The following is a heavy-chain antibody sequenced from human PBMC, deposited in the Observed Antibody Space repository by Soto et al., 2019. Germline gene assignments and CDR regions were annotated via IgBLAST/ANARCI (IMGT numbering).Heavy chain of an antibody. CDR3: ARGCIAAQTWVNWFDP. Sequence: SETLSLTCAVYGGSFSGYYWSWIRQPPGKGLEWIGEINHSGSTNYNPSLKSRVTISVDTSKNQFSLKLSSVTAADTAVYYCARGCIAAQTWVNWFDPWGQGTLGTVSS. CDR1: GGSFSGYY. D-gene: IGHD6-6*01. V-gene: IGHV4-34*01. CDR2: INHSGST. J-gene: IGHJ5*02.